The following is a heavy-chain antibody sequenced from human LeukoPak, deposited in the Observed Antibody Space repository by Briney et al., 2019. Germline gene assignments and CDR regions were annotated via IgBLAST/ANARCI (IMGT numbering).Heavy chain of an antibody. Sequence: SETLSLTCNVPGGSIRGYYWSWFRQPRGEGLEWIGYIYSSGSTNYNPSLKSRVTMSVDTSKNQFSLKVSSVTAADTAVYYCARVFDSGSQAYFYYMDVWGKGTTVTIFS. V-gene: IGHV4-59*01. CDR3: ARVFDSGSQAYFYYMDV. D-gene: IGHD3-10*01. CDR2: IYSSGST. CDR1: GGSIRGYY. J-gene: IGHJ6*03.